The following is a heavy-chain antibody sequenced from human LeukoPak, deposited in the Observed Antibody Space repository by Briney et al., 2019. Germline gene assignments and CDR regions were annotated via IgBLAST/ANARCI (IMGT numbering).Heavy chain of an antibody. J-gene: IGHJ4*02. D-gene: IGHD1-26*01. CDR1: GFTFSSYG. V-gene: IGHV3-30*02. CDR3: ARVTLVGAQTYYFDY. CDR2: IRYDGSNE. Sequence: PGGSLRLSCAASGFTFSSYGMHWVRQAPGKGLEWVAFIRYDGSNEYYADSVKGRFTISRDNSKNTLYLQMNSLRAEDTAVYYCARVTLVGAQTYYFDYWGQGTLVTVSS.